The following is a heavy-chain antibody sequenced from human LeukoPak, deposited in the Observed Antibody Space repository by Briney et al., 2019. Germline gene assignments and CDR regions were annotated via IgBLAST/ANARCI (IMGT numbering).Heavy chain of an antibody. Sequence: PGGSLRLSCAASGFTFSSYAMSWVRRAPGKGLEWVGRIRSKANSYATAYAASVKGRFTISRDDSKNTAYLQMNSLKTEDTAVYYCTRSLPIVGAPYYFDYWGQGTLVTVSS. CDR2: IRSKANSYAT. CDR1: GFTFSSYA. J-gene: IGHJ4*02. D-gene: IGHD1-26*01. V-gene: IGHV3-73*01. CDR3: TRSLPIVGAPYYFDY.